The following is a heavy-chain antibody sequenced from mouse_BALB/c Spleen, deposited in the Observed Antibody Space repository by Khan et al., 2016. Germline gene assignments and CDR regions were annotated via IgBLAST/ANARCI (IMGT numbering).Heavy chain of an antibody. CDR3: ARYGNYYAMDY. V-gene: IGHV9-3-1*01. CDR1: GYTFTNYG. CDR2: INTYTGEP. Sequence: QIPLVQSGPELKKPGETVKISCKTSGYTFTNYGMNWVKQAPGKGLKWMGWINTYTGEPAYADDFKGRFALSLETSARTAFLLINNLKNEDTATXFCARYGNYYAMDYWGQGTSVTVSS. D-gene: IGHD2-1*01. J-gene: IGHJ4*01.